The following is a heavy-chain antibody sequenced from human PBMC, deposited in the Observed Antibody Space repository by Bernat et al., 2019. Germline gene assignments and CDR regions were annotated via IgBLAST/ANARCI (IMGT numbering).Heavy chain of an antibody. CDR1: GFTFSSYG. J-gene: IGHJ4*02. CDR3: ARDLGSPYSGSYYLTYDY. D-gene: IGHD1-26*01. Sequence: QVQLVESGGGVVQPGRSLRLSCAASGFTFSSYGMHWVRQAPGKGLEWVAVIWYDGSNKYYADYVKGRFTISRDNSKNTLYLQMNSLRAEDTAVYYCARDLGSPYSGSYYLTYDYWGQGTLVTVSA. V-gene: IGHV3-33*01. CDR2: IWYDGSNK.